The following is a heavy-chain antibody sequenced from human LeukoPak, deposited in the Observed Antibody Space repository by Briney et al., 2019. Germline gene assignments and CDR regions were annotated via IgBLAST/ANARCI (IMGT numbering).Heavy chain of an antibody. Sequence: ASVKVSCKASGYTFSDYYIHWVRQGPGHGLEWMGWINPNSGGTDYAQRFQGRVTMTRETSNTTAYMELSRLRSDDTAVYYCARVNYRSGFFRNFYYYGMDVWGQGTTVTVS. CDR2: INPNSGGT. CDR1: GYTFSDYY. CDR3: ARVNYRSGFFRNFYYYGMDV. V-gene: IGHV1-2*02. J-gene: IGHJ6*02. D-gene: IGHD6-19*01.